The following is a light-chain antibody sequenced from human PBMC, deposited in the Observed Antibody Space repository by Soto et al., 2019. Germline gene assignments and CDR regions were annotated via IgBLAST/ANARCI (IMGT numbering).Light chain of an antibody. J-gene: IGKJ1*01. V-gene: IGKV1-17*03. CDR3: LQHNYHPPT. CDR2: GAT. CDR1: QGISYY. Sequence: DTPMTQSPSVMSASVGDRVTITCRASQGISYYLAWFQQRPGEVPKRLIYGATNLQSGVPSRFSGSGYGTEFTLTISSLQPEDFATYFCLQHNYHPPTLGQGTRVEIK.